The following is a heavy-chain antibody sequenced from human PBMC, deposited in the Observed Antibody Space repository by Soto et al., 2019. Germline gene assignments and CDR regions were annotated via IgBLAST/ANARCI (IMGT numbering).Heavy chain of an antibody. J-gene: IGHJ6*02. CDR1: GFTFSNYD. CDR2: ITTAGDT. V-gene: IGHV3-13*01. Sequence: EVQLVESGGGLVQPGGSLRLSCAASGFTFSNYDMHWVRQVTGKGLEWVSGITTAGDTYYPGSVKGRFTISREKAKNSLYRQINNLSAGDTAVYYCARELHGGRYGMDVWGQGTTVTVSS. CDR3: ARELHGGRYGMDV.